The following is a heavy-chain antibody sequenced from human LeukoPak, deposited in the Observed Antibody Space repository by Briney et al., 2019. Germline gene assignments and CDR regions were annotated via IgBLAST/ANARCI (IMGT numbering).Heavy chain of an antibody. CDR3: ARLSTYYYDSSGYFFRGSRSDLVWFDP. J-gene: IGHJ5*02. CDR2: ISAYNGNT. CDR1: GYTFTSYG. Sequence: ASVKVSCKASGYTFTSYGISWVRQAPGQGLEWMGWISAYNGNTNYAQKLQGRVTMTTDTSTSTAYMELRSLRSDDTAVYYCARLSTYYYDSSGYFFRGSRSDLVWFDPWGQGTLVTVSS. V-gene: IGHV1-18*01. D-gene: IGHD3-22*01.